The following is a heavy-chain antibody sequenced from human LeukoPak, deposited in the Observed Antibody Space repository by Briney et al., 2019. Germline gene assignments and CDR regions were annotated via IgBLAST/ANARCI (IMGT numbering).Heavy chain of an antibody. D-gene: IGHD5-18*01. CDR3: ARGIPLTDYYFDY. J-gene: IGHJ4*02. V-gene: IGHV1-2*02. Sequence: ASVKVSCKASGYTFTGYYMHRVRQAPGQGLEWMGWINPNSGGTNYAQKFQGRVTMTRDTSISTAYMELSRLRSDDTAVYYCARGIPLTDYYFDYWGQGTLVTVSS. CDR2: INPNSGGT. CDR1: GYTFTGYY.